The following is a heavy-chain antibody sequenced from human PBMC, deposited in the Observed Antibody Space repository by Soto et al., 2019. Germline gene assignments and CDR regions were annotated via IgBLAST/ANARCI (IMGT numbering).Heavy chain of an antibody. CDR2: ISYDGSNK. CDR3: ASATYYYDSSGQTIDY. J-gene: IGHJ4*02. CDR1: GFTFSSYA. D-gene: IGHD3-22*01. Sequence: GGSLRLSCAASGFTFSSYAMHWVRQAPGKGLEWVAVISYDGSNKYYADSVKGRFTISRDNSKDTLYLQMNSLRAEDTAVYYCASATYYYDSSGQTIDYWGQGTLVTVSS. V-gene: IGHV3-30-3*01.